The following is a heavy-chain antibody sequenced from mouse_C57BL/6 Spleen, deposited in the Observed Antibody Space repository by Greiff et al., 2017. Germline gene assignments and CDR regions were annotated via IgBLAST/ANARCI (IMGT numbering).Heavy chain of an antibody. J-gene: IGHJ3*01. D-gene: IGHD2-5*01. V-gene: IGHV1-82*01. CDR1: GYAFSSSW. Sequence: QVQLQQSGPELVKPGASVKISCKASGYAFSSSWMNWVKQRPGKGLEWIGRIYPGDGDTNYNGKFKGKATLTAYKSSSTAYMQLSSLTSEDSAVYFCASPSYYSNYEFAYWGQGTLVTVSA. CDR3: ASPSYYSNYEFAY. CDR2: IYPGDGDT.